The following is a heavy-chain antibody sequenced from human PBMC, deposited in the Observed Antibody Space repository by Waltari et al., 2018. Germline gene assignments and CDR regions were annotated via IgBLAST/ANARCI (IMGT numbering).Heavy chain of an antibody. D-gene: IGHD3-10*01. V-gene: IGHV3-30*02. Sequence: QVQLAESGGGVVQPGGSLRLSCAASGFTFSDYAMHWVRQAPGKGVEWVTIITDDGSNKNYADDVKGRVTISRDDSKNTLHLQMNSLRAEDTALYYCAKDSSHRWSGSFDYWGQGTLVTVSS. CDR1: GFTFSDYA. CDR2: ITDDGSNK. CDR3: AKDSSHRWSGSFDY. J-gene: IGHJ4*02.